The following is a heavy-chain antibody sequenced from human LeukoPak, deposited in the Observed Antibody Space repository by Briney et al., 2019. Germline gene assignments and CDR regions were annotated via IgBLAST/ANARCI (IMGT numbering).Heavy chain of an antibody. J-gene: IGHJ6*03. Sequence: SETLSLTCTVSGYSISTSYYWGWIRQPPGKGLEWIGYISYSGSTNYNPSLKSRVTISLDTSKNQFSLKLSSVTAADTAVYYCARGGYNYYYYYYMDVWGKGTTVTVSS. CDR3: ARGGYNYYYYYYMDV. V-gene: IGHV4-59*01. CDR2: ISYSGST. D-gene: IGHD1-1*01. CDR1: GYSISTSYY.